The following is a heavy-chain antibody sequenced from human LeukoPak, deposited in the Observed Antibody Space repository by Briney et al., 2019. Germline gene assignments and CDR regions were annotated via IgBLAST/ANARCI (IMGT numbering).Heavy chain of an antibody. CDR1: GFNVTTNN. Sequence: HPGGSLRLSCVGSGFNVTTNNMYWVRQAPGKGLECVSTFHAGGGPDYADSVRDRFTISRDNSKNTLYLQMNSLRAEDTAVYFCGRRFCNSCPLDFWGQGTLATVSS. CDR2: FHAGGGP. D-gene: IGHD2-21*01. V-gene: IGHV3-66*04. J-gene: IGHJ4*02. CDR3: GRRFCNSCPLDF.